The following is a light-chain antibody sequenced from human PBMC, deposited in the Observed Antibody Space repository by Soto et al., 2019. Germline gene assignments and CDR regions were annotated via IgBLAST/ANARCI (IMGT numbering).Light chain of an antibody. V-gene: IGKV1-39*01. CDR3: QQSYSTPPT. J-gene: IGKJ1*01. CDR1: QSISSY. CDR2: AAS. Sequence: DIQMTQSPSSLSASVGDRVTITCRASQSISSYLNWYQQKPGKAPKLLIYAASSLQSGVPSRFSRSGSRTDLTHTISTLQAKDFATYYCQQSYSTPPTFGQGTQVDFK.